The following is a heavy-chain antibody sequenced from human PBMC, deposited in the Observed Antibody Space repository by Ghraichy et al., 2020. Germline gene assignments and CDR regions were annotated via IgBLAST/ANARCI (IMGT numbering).Heavy chain of an antibody. CDR2: VNNGGSVT. Sequence: GGSLRLSCVASGFTFSNYWMHWVRQVPGKGLVWVSRVNNGGSVTSYVDSVKGRFFISRDNTKSTLYLQLNDLGAEDTAVYYCVRSYDSSGYYSRGNYYFDFWGQGALVTVSS. J-gene: IGHJ4*02. CDR1: GFTFSNYW. CDR3: VRSYDSSGYYSRGNYYFDF. D-gene: IGHD3-22*01. V-gene: IGHV3-74*01.